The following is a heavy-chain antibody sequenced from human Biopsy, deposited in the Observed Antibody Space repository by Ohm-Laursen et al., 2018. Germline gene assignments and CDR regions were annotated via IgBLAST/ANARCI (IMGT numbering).Heavy chain of an antibody. V-gene: IGHV2-70*16. J-gene: IGHJ6*02. CDR3: ARIPIPIFSAALVYRHRRHLQGLDV. CDR2: IDWDDAK. CDR1: GFSVNTRGMS. Sequence: TTQTLTLTCTLSGFSVNTRGMSVTWIRQPPGKALEWLARIDWDDAKFYSASLKSRLTISKGTSGNHVVLTLSDVDPVDTGTYYCARIPIPIFSAALVYRHRRHLQGLDVWGQGITVIVSS. D-gene: IGHD2-21*01.